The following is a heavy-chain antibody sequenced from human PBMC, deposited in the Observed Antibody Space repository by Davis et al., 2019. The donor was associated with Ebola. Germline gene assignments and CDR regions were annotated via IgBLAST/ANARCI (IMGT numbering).Heavy chain of an antibody. D-gene: IGHD7-27*01. J-gene: IGHJ6*04. V-gene: IGHV4-39*01. CDR3: ARHSGVRTLYRYYYGMDV. CDR1: GGSISSSSYY. CDR2: MYYSGRT. Sequence: MPSETLSLTCTVSGGSISSSSYYWGWIRQSPGKGLEWIGNMYYSGRTYYNPSLKSRVTISVDTSKNQFSLKLSSVTAADTAVYYCARHSGVRTLYRYYYGMDVWGKGTTVTVSS.